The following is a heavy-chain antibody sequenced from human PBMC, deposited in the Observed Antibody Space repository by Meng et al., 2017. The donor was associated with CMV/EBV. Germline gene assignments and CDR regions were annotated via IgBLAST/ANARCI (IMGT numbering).Heavy chain of an antibody. D-gene: IGHD1-26*01. CDR2: FNTNSGGT. J-gene: IGHJ4*02. Sequence: VELVQCGGGVQKPWASAKATCKDSGYNVTGYYMHWVRQAHGQGLEWMGWFNTNSGGTNYAQKFQGRVTMTRDKYMSTAYMDFIRLRYDDTDVYYCARIGSNDDYWGQGTLVTVSS. CDR1: GYNVTGYY. CDR3: ARIGSNDDY. V-gene: IGHV1-2*02.